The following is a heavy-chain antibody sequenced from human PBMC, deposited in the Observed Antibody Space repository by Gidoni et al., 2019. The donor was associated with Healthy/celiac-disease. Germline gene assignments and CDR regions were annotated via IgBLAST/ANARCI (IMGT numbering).Heavy chain of an antibody. Sequence: QLQLQESGPGLVKPSQTLSLTCTVSGGSISSGGYYWSWIRQHPGKGLEWIGYIYYSGSTYYNPSLKSRVTISVDTSKNQFSLKLSSVTAADTAVYYCARSKSGRSHYFDYWGQGTLVTVSS. CDR3: ARSKSGRSHYFDY. V-gene: IGHV4-31*03. CDR2: IYYSGST. CDR1: GGSISSGGYY. D-gene: IGHD3-10*01. J-gene: IGHJ4*02.